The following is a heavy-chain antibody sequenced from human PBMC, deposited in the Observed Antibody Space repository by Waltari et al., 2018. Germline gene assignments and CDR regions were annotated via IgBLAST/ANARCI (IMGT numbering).Heavy chain of an antibody. CDR2: IKYDGTIA. V-gene: IGHV3-74*03. CDR1: EGDYW. J-gene: IGHJ4*02. Sequence: EVQLVESGGGLVQPGGSLRLSCAAFEGDYWMDWVRQAPGKGLVWVSRIKYDGTIAKYADSVRGRFTISRDSAKYTFYLQMNSLRVDDTAVYYCTTNPPGYWGQGTLVTVSS. CDR3: TTNPPGY.